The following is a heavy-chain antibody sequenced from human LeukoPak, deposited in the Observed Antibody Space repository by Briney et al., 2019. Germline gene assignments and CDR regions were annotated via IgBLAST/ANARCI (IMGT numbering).Heavy chain of an antibody. D-gene: IGHD3-22*01. CDR1: GGSISSGDYY. J-gene: IGHJ5*02. Sequence: SETLSLTCTVSGGSISSGDYYWSWIRQPPGKGLEWIGEINHSGSTNYNPSLKSRVTISVDTSKNQFSLKLSSVTAADTAVYYCASDGTGAGYYYDSSGYSSWGQGTLVTVSS. V-gene: IGHV4-39*07. CDR2: INHSGST. CDR3: ASDGTGAGYYYDSSGYSS.